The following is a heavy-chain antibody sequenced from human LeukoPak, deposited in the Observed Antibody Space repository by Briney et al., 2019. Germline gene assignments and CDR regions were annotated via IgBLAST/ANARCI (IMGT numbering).Heavy chain of an antibody. CDR3: ARDWTATVPKPYYYYYGMDV. CDR2: ISAYNGNT. D-gene: IGHD4-17*01. CDR1: GYTFTSYG. V-gene: IGHV1-18*01. Sequence: GASVKVSCKASGYTFTSYGISWVRQAPGQGLEWMGWISAYNGNTNYAQKLQGRVTMTTDTSTSTAYMERRSLRSDDTAVYYCARDWTATVPKPYYYYYGMDVWGQGTTVTVSS. J-gene: IGHJ6*02.